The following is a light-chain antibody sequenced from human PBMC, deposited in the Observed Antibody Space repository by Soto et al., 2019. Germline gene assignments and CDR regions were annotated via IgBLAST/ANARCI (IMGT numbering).Light chain of an antibody. CDR1: QDIGSA. CDR2: GAS. J-gene: IGKJ1*01. CDR3: KQYNNWPRT. V-gene: IGKV3D-15*01. Sequence: EVVLTQSPATLSVSPGDRATLSCRASQDIGSAVAWYHQRSGQAPRLLIYGASNRATGIQDRFSGSGSGTEFTLTISSLQSEDFAVYYCKQYNNWPRTFGQGTKVDIK.